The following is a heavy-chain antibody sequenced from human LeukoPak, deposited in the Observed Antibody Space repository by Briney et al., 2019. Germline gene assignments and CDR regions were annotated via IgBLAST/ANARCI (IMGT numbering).Heavy chain of an antibody. J-gene: IGHJ4*02. D-gene: IGHD2-2*01. V-gene: IGHV3-23*01. CDR3: ANVHCTISGCFAGVGPSDD. CDR2: ISGSGGTT. CDR1: GFAFDSFA. Sequence: GGSLRLSCATSGFAFDSFAMTWVRQAPGKGLEWVSSISGSGGTTYYADSLKGRATISRDNSKNTLYLQVNSLRAEDTAKYYCANVHCTISGCFAGVGPSDDWGQGTLVTVSS.